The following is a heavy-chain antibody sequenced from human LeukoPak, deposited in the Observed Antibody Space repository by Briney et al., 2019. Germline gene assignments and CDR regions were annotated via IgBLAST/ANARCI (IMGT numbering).Heavy chain of an antibody. Sequence: GGPLRLSCAASGFNFNDAAMTWVRQAPGKGLEWVSLIASSGRNTYYTDSVKGRFTISRDNAKNSLYLQMNSLRAEDTAVYYCARGGYCSSTICYLWNAFDMWGQGTMVTVSS. CDR3: ARGGYCSSTICYLWNAFDM. V-gene: IGHV3-21*01. J-gene: IGHJ3*02. D-gene: IGHD2-2*01. CDR1: GFNFNDAA. CDR2: IASSGRNT.